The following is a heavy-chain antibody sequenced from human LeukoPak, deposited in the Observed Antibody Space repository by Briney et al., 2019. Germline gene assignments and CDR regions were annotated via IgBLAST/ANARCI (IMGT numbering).Heavy chain of an antibody. CDR1: GFTFDDYA. CDR3: AKSPSSSSFHSFDP. J-gene: IGHJ5*02. V-gene: IGHV3-9*01. CDR2: ISWNSGSI. Sequence: GGCLRLSCAASGFTFDDYAMHWVRHAPGKGVEWVSGISWNSGSIVYAESVKGGFTISRENAKNSLYLQMNSLRAEDTALYYCAKSPSSSSFHSFDPWGQGTLVTVSS. D-gene: IGHD6-6*01.